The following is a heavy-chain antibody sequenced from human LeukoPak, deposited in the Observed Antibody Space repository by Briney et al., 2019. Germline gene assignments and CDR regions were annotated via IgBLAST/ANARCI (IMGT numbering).Heavy chain of an antibody. Sequence: PSQTLSLTCTVSGGSISSGDYYWSWIRQPPGKGLEWIGYIYYSGSTYYNPSLKSRVTISVDTSKNQFSLKLSSVTAADTAVYYCAGEVVASTLGAFDIWGQGTMVTVSS. D-gene: IGHD2-15*01. J-gene: IGHJ3*02. CDR1: GGSISSGDYY. V-gene: IGHV4-30-4*01. CDR2: IYYSGST. CDR3: AGEVVASTLGAFDI.